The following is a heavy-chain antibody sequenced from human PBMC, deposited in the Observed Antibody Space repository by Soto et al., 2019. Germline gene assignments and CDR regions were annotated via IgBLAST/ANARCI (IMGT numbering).Heavy chain of an antibody. D-gene: IGHD2-15*01. Sequence: QVQLQESGPGLVKPSPTLSLTCAVSGGSISSAGHYWSWIRHHPGKALEWIAYTYYSGSTYYNPSLTSGVTISIDTSKNQISLNLRSGTAADTAVYYCARVQGYCSGGSCYAAYGMDVWGQGTTVTVSS. CDR3: ARVQGYCSGGSCYAAYGMDV. J-gene: IGHJ6*02. CDR2: TYYSGST. CDR1: GGSISSAGHY. V-gene: IGHV4-31*11.